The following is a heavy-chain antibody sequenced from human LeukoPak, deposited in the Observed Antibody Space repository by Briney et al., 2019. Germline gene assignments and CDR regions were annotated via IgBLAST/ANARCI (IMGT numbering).Heavy chain of an antibody. V-gene: IGHV3-49*04. CDR3: SRDHFRTGTTRAPWFDP. CDR1: GFTFADYA. D-gene: IGHD1-1*01. CDR2: IRTPDHGATT. Sequence: GGSLRLSCRGIGFTFADYAMSWVRQAPGKGLEWVAFIRTPDHGATTEYAASLRGRFIVSRDDSKSVAYLQLNRLTIEDTATYYCSRDHFRTGTTRAPWFDPWGQGTLVTVSS. J-gene: IGHJ5*02.